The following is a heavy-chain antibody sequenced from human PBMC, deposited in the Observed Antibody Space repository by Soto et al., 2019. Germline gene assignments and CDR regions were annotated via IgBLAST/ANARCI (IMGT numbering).Heavy chain of an antibody. CDR1: GFTFSSYE. Sequence: GGFLRLSCAASGFTFSSYEMNWVRQAPGKGLEWVSYISSSGSTIYYADSVKGRFTISRDNAKNSLYLQMNSLRAEDTAVYYCARGAPLLWFGEPRAIFDYWGQGTLVTVSS. V-gene: IGHV3-48*03. CDR2: ISSSGSTI. CDR3: ARGAPLLWFGEPRAIFDY. D-gene: IGHD3-10*01. J-gene: IGHJ4*02.